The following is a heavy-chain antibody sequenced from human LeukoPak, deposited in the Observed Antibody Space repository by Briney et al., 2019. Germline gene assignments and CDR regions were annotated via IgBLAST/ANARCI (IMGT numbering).Heavy chain of an antibody. CDR1: GGSISSGGCY. D-gene: IGHD7-27*01. CDR2: IYHSGST. Sequence: SETLSLTCTVSGGSISSGGCYWSWIRQPRGKGLEWIGYIYHSGSTYYNPSLKSRVTISVDRSKNQFSLKLSSVTAAETAVYYCARELGDYWGQGTLVTVSS. CDR3: ARELGDY. J-gene: IGHJ4*02. V-gene: IGHV4-30-2*01.